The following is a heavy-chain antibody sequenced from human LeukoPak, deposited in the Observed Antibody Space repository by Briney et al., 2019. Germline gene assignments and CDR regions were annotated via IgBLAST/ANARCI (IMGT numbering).Heavy chain of an antibody. V-gene: IGHV3-7*03. CDR3: ARDLLWFGESYFDY. D-gene: IGHD3-10*01. CDR2: IKQDGSEK. Sequence: GGSLRLSCAASGFTFSSYWMSWVRQAPGKGLEWVANIKQDGSEKYYVDSVTGRFTISRDNAKNSLYLQMNSLRAEDTAVYYCARDLLWFGESYFDYWGQGTLVTVSS. CDR1: GFTFSSYW. J-gene: IGHJ4*02.